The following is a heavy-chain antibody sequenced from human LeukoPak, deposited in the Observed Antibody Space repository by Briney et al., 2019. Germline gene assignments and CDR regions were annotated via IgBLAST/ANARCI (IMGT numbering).Heavy chain of an antibody. CDR3: AKERWLQPNFDY. V-gene: IGHV3-21*04. J-gene: IGHJ4*02. D-gene: IGHD5-24*01. CDR2: ISSSSSYI. Sequence: RSGGSLRLSCAASGFTFSSYSMNWVRQAPGKGLEWVSSISSSSSYIYYADSVKGRITISRDNAKNSLYLQMNSLRAEDTAVYYCAKERWLQPNFDYWGQGTLVTVSS. CDR1: GFTFSSYS.